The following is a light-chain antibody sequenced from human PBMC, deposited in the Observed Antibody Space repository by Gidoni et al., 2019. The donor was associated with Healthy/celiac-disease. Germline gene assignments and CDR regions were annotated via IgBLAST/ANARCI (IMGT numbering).Light chain of an antibody. J-gene: IGKJ4*01. CDR3: QQYDNPSLT. V-gene: IGKV1-33*01. Sequence: DIQMPQSPSSLSASLGDRVTITCQASQDISNYLNWYQQKPGNAPKLLIYDASNLETGVPSRFSGSGSGTDFTFTISSLQPEDIATYYCQQYDNPSLTFGGGTKVEIK. CDR1: QDISNY. CDR2: DAS.